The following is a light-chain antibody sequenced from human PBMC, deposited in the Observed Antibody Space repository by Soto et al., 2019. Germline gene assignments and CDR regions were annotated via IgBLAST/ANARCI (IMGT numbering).Light chain of an antibody. J-gene: IGKJ1*01. CDR1: QNIDSW. Sequence: DIHMTQSPSTLPGLVGGGSTITCGASQNIDSWLAWYKQKPGKAPKFLIYEASSLEKGVPARFGGSGSGTEFTLTISSLQPDDFATYYCQQYNVYSWTFGQGTKVDIK. V-gene: IGKV1-5*03. CDR3: QQYNVYSWT. CDR2: EAS.